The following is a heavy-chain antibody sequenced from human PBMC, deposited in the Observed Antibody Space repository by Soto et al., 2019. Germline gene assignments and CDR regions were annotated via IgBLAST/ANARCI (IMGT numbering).Heavy chain of an antibody. J-gene: IGHJ5*02. Sequence: QVQLQESGPGLVKPSETLSLTCTVSGGSVSSGSYYWSWIRQPPGKGLEWIGYIYYGGSTNYNPSLKSRVTISVDTSKNQFSLKLSSVTAADTAVYYCARELFGGSAGFDPWGQGTLVTVSS. D-gene: IGHD2-15*01. CDR2: IYYGGST. V-gene: IGHV4-61*01. CDR1: GGSVSSGSYY. CDR3: ARELFGGSAGFDP.